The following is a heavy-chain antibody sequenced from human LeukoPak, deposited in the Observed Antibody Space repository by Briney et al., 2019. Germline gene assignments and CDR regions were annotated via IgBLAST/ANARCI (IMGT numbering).Heavy chain of an antibody. Sequence: GGSLRLSCAASGFTFGSYSMNWVRQAPGKGLEWVSYISSSSSTIYYADSVKGRFTISRDNAKNSLYLQMNSLRAEDTAVYYCARDEDDGVTTLDYWGQGTLVTVSS. CDR3: ARDEDDGVTTLDY. CDR1: GFTFGSYS. D-gene: IGHD4-17*01. V-gene: IGHV3-48*04. J-gene: IGHJ4*02. CDR2: ISSSSSTI.